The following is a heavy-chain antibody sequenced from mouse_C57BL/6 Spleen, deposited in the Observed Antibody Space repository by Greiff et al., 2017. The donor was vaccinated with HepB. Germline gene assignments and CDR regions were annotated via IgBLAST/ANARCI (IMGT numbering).Heavy chain of an antibody. V-gene: IGHV5-6*02. CDR2: ISSGGSYT. Sequence: DVMLVESGGDLVKPGGSLKLSCAASGFTFSSYGMSWVRQTPDKRLEWVAAISSGGSYTYYPDSVKGRFTISRDNAKNTLYLQMSSLKSEDTAMYYCARQKSNYDYWGQGTTLRVSS. CDR1: GFTFSSYG. D-gene: IGHD2-5*01. CDR3: ARQKSNYDY. J-gene: IGHJ2*01.